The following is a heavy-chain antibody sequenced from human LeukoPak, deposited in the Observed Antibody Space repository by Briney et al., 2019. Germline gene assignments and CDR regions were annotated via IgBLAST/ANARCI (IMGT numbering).Heavy chain of an antibody. J-gene: IGHJ4*02. CDR3: ARARLSIVRGITNFDY. D-gene: IGHD3-10*01. Sequence: SETLSLTCTVSGGSISSSTYYWGWIRQPPGKGLEWIGSINYSGSTFYNPSLKSRVTISVDTSKNQFSLILSSVTAADTAVYFCARARLSIVRGITNFDYWGQGTVVTVSS. V-gene: IGHV4-39*01. CDR2: INYSGST. CDR1: GGSISSSTYY.